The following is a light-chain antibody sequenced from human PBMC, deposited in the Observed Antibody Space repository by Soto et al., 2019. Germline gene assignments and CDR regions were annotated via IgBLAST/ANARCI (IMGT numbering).Light chain of an antibody. J-gene: IGKJ1*01. V-gene: IGKV3-11*01. CDR2: DTS. CDR1: QSISTY. CDR3: QQRTNWPYGWT. Sequence: ENVLTQSPATLSLSPGERATLSCRASQSISTYVAWYQQTPGQAPRLLIYDTSKRATGIPDRFSGSGSGSDFTLTIHSLEPEDCAVYFCQQRTNWPYGWTFGQGTKLEIK.